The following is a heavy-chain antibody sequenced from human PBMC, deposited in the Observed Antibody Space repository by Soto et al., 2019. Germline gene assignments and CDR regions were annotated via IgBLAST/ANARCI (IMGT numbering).Heavy chain of an antibody. Sequence: GASVKVSCKASGGTFSSYTISWVRQAPGQGLEWMGRIIPILGIANYAQKFQGRVTITADKSTSTAYMELSSLRSEDTAVYYCASGNNPALKYSGYDQFDYWGQGTLVTVSS. CDR1: GGTFSSYT. D-gene: IGHD5-12*01. CDR3: ASGNNPALKYSGYDQFDY. J-gene: IGHJ4*02. V-gene: IGHV1-69*02. CDR2: IIPILGIA.